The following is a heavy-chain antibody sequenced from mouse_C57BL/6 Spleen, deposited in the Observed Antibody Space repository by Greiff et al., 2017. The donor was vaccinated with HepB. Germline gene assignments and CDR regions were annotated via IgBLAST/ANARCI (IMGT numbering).Heavy chain of an antibody. J-gene: IGHJ2*01. CDR3: ARQGLTGERYFDY. D-gene: IGHD4-1*01. Sequence: EVHLVESGGGLVKPGGSLKLSCAASGFTFSSYTMSWVRQTPEKRLEWVATISGGGGNTYYPDSVKGRFTISRDNAKNTLYLQMSSLRSEDTALYYCARQGLTGERYFDYWGQGTTLTVSS. CDR2: ISGGGGNT. V-gene: IGHV5-9*01. CDR1: GFTFSSYT.